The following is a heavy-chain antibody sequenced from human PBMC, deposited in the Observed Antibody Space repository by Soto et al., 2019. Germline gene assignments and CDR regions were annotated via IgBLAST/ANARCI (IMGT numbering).Heavy chain of an antibody. CDR3: ASSDPHDYGDYGDDY. D-gene: IGHD4-17*01. V-gene: IGHV3-11*01. J-gene: IGHJ4*02. CDR2: ISSSGSTI. Sequence: QVQLVESGGGLVKPGGSLRLSCAASGFSFSDYYMGWIRQAPGKGLKWVSYISSSGSTIYYADSVKGRFTISRDNAKNSLYLQMNSLRAEDTAVYYCASSDPHDYGDYGDDYWGQGTLVTVSS. CDR1: GFSFSDYY.